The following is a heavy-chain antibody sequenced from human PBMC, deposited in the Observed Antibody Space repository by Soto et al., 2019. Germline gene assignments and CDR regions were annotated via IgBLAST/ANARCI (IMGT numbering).Heavy chain of an antibody. Sequence: SETLSLTCTVSGASISSYFWSWIRQPPGKGLEWIGYIYYTGSTKYNPSLKSRVTISVDTSKNQFSLNLSSVTAADTAFYFCATYTNNWFDPWGQGTLVTVYS. CDR2: IYYTGST. CDR1: GASISSYF. D-gene: IGHD3-16*01. J-gene: IGHJ5*02. V-gene: IGHV4-59*01. CDR3: ATYTNNWFDP.